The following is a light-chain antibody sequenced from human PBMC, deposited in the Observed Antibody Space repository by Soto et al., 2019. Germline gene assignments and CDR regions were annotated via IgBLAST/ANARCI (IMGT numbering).Light chain of an antibody. CDR3: SSYAGSNNFGV. Sequence: QSALTQPPSASGSPGQSVTISCTGTSSDVGGYNYVSWYQQHPGKAPKLMIYEVSKRPSRVPDRFSGSKSGNTASLTVSGLQAEDEADYYCSSYAGSNNFGVFGGGTQLTVL. CDR2: EVS. V-gene: IGLV2-8*01. CDR1: SSDVGGYNY. J-gene: IGLJ3*02.